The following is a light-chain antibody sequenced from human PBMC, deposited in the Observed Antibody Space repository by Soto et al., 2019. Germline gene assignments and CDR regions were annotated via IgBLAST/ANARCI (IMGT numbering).Light chain of an antibody. CDR2: GAY. Sequence: EIVMTQSPATLSVSPGERATLSCRASQSISNNLAWYHQRPGQAPRLLIYGAYTRATGIPARFSGSGSGTEFTLTISSLQSEDFEVYYCQQYNNWWTFGQGTRVEIK. CDR3: QQYNNWWT. J-gene: IGKJ1*01. CDR1: QSISNN. V-gene: IGKV3-15*01.